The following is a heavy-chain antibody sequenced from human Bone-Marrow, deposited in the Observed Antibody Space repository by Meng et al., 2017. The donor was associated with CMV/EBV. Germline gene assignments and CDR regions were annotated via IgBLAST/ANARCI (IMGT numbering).Heavy chain of an antibody. CDR2: IYPGDSDT. J-gene: IGHJ4*02. CDR3: ASPKTRFLEGFGYY. Sequence: EESLKISCKGSGYSFTSYWIGWVRQMPGKGLEWMGIIYPGDSDTRYSPSFQGQVTISAEKSISTAYLQWSSLKASDTAMDYCASPKTRFLEGFGYYWGQGTRVTVSS. D-gene: IGHD3-3*01. V-gene: IGHV5-51*01. CDR1: GYSFTSYW.